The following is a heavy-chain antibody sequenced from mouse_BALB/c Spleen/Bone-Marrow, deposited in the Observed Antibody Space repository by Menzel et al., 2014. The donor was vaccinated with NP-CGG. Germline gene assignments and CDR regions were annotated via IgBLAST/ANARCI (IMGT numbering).Heavy chain of an antibody. CDR3: ARGGIPVDY. CDR1: GYAFSVYW. CDR2: IYPGDGDT. Sequence: QVQLKESRAELVRPGSSVKISCKASGYAFSVYWMNWVKQRPGQGLEWIGQIYPGDGDTNYNGKFKGRATLTADKSSNTAYMQLSSLTSEDSAVYFCARGGIPVDYWGQGTTLTVST. V-gene: IGHV1-80*01. J-gene: IGHJ2*01.